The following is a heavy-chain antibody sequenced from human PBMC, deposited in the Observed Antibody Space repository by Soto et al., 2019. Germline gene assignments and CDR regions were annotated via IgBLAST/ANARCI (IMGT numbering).Heavy chain of an antibody. V-gene: IGHV3-48*01. D-gene: IGHD3-10*01. CDR3: ARDQVRGVTTFPLDY. J-gene: IGHJ4*02. Sequence: GGSLRLSCAASGFSFNANSMHWVRQAPGKGLEWISYISSGSSTIYYADSVKGRFTISRDNAKNSLYLQMKSLRAEDTGVYYCARDQVRGVTTFPLDYWGPGTLVTVS. CDR2: ISSGSSTI. CDR1: GFSFNANS.